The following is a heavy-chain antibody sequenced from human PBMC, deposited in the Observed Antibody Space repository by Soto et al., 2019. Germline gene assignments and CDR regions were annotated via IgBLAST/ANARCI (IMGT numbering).Heavy chain of an antibody. CDR3: AKVRVILVARGYFDL. V-gene: IGHV3-23*01. J-gene: IGHJ2*01. CDR2: TSGGGSTA. Sequence: GGSLRLSCAASGFTFTSYAMSWVRQAPGKGLEWVSAITSGGGSTAYYADSVKGRFTISRDNSNNTVFLQMNSLRAEDTALYYCAKVRVILVARGYFDLWGRGTLVTVSS. CDR1: GFTFTSYA. D-gene: IGHD3-22*01.